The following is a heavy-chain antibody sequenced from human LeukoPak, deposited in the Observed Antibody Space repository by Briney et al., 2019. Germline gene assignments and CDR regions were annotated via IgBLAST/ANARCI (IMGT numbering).Heavy chain of an antibody. CDR3: MTDGEYGSGTYGYY. CDR1: GFTFSNAW. Sequence: GGPLRLSCTVSGFTFSNAWMNWVRQAPGKGLEWIGLVRARADGGTPEYAAPVKGRFSLARDDSASTLYLQMNSLKTEDTALYYCMTDGEYGSGTYGYYWGQGTQVTVSS. V-gene: IGHV3-15*01. CDR2: VRARADGGTP. D-gene: IGHD3-10*01. J-gene: IGHJ4*02.